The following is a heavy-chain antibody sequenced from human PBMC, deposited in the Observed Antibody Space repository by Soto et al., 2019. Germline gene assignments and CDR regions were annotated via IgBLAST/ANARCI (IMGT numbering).Heavy chain of an antibody. CDR2: ITHDGTGA. V-gene: IGHV3-74*01. J-gene: IGHJ6*02. CDR3: TRGGVTWMDV. CDR1: GFTFGSYW. D-gene: IGHD3-10*01. Sequence: EVQLVESGGGLVQPGESLRLSCAASGFTFGSYWMHWVRQAPGKGLEWVSRITHDGTGANYADSVMGRFTISRDNAKNILYLQMNNLRPEDTAVYYCTRGGVTWMDVWGQGTTVTVAS.